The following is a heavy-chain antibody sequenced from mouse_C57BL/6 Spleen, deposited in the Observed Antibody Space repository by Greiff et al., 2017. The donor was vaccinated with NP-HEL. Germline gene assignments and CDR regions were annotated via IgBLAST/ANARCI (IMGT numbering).Heavy chain of an antibody. Sequence: ESGPGLVKPSQSLSLTCSVTGYSITSGYYWNWIRQFPGNKLEWMGYISYDGSNNYNPSLKNRISITRDTSKNQFFLKLNSVTTEDTATYYCARDRSNDGKGAMDYWGQGTSVTVSS. J-gene: IGHJ4*01. CDR3: ARDRSNDGKGAMDY. CDR2: ISYDGSN. V-gene: IGHV3-6*01. CDR1: GYSITSGYY. D-gene: IGHD2-12*01.